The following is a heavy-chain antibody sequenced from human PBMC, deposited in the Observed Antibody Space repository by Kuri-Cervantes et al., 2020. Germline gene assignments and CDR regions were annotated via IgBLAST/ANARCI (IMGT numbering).Heavy chain of an antibody. Sequence: SGPTLVKPTQTLTLTCTFSGFSLSTSGVGVGWIRQPPGKALEWLALIYWDDDKRYSPSLKSRLTITKDTSKNQVVLTMTNMDPVDTATYYCAHSLKSYPYYYYYYGMDVWGQGTTVTVSS. CDR3: AHSLKSYPYYYYYYGMDV. J-gene: IGHJ6*02. D-gene: IGHD3-10*01. CDR1: GFSLSTSGVG. CDR2: IYWDDDK. V-gene: IGHV2-5*02.